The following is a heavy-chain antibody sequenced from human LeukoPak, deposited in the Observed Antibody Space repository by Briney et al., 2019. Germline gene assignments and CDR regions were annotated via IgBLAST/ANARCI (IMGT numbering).Heavy chain of an antibody. J-gene: IGHJ6*02. D-gene: IGHD1-1*01. CDR3: ARTVPHPSRYYYYYGMDV. Sequence: ASVKVSCKASGYTFTCYYMHWVRQAPGQGREWMGWINPNSGGTNYAQKFQRSVTMPRDPSISPAYMELSRLRSDDTAVYYYARTVPHPSRYYYYYGMDVWGQGTTVTVSS. V-gene: IGHV1-2*02. CDR1: GYTFTCYY. CDR2: INPNSGGT.